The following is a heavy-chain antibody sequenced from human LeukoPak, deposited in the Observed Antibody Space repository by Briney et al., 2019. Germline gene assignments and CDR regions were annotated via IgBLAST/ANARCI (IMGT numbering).Heavy chain of an antibody. V-gene: IGHV4-31*03. D-gene: IGHD1-1*01. J-gene: IGHJ4*02. CDR2: IFNSGGT. CDR1: GGSISSGGYF. Sequence: PSQTLSLTCTVSGGSISSGGYFWSWIRQHPGKGLEWVGYIFNSGGTSYNPSLKSRVTLSVDTSKNQFSLKLSSVTAADTAVYYCARADNWNAFEYWGQGTLVPVSS. CDR3: ARADNWNAFEY.